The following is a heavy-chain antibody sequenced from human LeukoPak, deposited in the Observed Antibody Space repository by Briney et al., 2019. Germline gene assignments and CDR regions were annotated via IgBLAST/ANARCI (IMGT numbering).Heavy chain of an antibody. D-gene: IGHD6-19*01. CDR2: INDGGHT. V-gene: IGHV4-34*01. CDR1: GGSFSGYY. CDR3: ARQIAVAGEWAFDI. J-gene: IGHJ3*02. Sequence: PSETLSLTCAVYGGSFSGYYWSWIRQPPGKGLEWIGSINDGGHTFYSPSLKSRGTISVDTSNNHFSLKLSSVTAADAAVYYCARQIAVAGEWAFDIWGQGTMVTVSS.